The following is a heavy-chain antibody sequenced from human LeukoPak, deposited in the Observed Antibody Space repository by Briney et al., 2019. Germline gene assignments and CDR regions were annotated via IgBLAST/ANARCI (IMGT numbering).Heavy chain of an antibody. CDR2: ISYDGSNK. V-gene: IGHV3-30*04. CDR3: AKGGSGYFADL. D-gene: IGHD3-22*01. J-gene: IGHJ5*02. CDR1: GFTFSSYA. Sequence: PGGSLRLSCAASGFTFSSYAMHWVRQAPGKGLEWVAVISYDGSNKYYADSVKGRFTISRDNSKNTLFLQMSSLRAEDTALYYCAKGGSGYFADLWGQGTLVTVSS.